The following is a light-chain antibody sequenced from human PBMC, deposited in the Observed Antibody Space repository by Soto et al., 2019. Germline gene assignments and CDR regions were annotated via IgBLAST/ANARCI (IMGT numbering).Light chain of an antibody. CDR1: QSVSSY. V-gene: IGKV3-11*01. J-gene: IGKJ5*01. CDR3: QQRSNWPIT. Sequence: EIVLTQSASTLSSSAGERATLSWGASQSVSSYLAWYQQKPGQAPRLLIYDASNRATGIPARFSGSGSGTDFTLTISSLETEDFAVYYCQQRSNWPITFGQGTRLEIK. CDR2: DAS.